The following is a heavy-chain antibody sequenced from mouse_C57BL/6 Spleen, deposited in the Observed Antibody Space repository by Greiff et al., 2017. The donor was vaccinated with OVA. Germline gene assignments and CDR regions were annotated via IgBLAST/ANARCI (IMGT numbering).Heavy chain of an antibody. J-gene: IGHJ3*01. CDR2: INPNNGGT. CDR1: GYTFTDYN. D-gene: IGHD2-5*01. CDR3: ARWGSNAY. V-gene: IGHV1-18*01. Sequence: VQLKESGPELVKPGASVKIPCKASGYTFTDYNMDWVKQSHGKSLEWIGDINPNNGGTIYNQKFKGKATLTVDKSSSTAYMELRSLTSEDTAVYYCARWGSNAYWGQGTLVTVSA.